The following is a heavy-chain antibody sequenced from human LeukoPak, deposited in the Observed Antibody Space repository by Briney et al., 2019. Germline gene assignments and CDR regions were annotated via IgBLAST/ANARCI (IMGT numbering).Heavy chain of an antibody. V-gene: IGHV3-20*04. Sequence: PSGGSLRLSCAASGFTFDDYGMSWVRQAPGKRLEWVSGINWNGGSTGYADSVKGRFTISRDNAKNSLYLQMNSLRAEDTALYYCARGRYSSSWSGGYYFDYWGQGTLVTVSS. CDR1: GFTFDDYG. J-gene: IGHJ4*02. D-gene: IGHD6-13*01. CDR2: INWNGGST. CDR3: ARGRYSSSWSGGYYFDY.